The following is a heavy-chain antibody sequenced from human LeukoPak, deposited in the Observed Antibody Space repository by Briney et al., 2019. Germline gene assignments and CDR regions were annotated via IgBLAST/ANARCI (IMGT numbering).Heavy chain of an antibody. CDR1: GGSISSGGYY. Sequence: SQTLSLTCTVSGGSISSGGYYWSWIRQHPGKGLEWIGYIYYSGSIYYNPSLKSRVTISVDTSKNQFSLKLSSVAAADTAVYYCAWGVITKGFDYWGQGTLVTVSS. CDR3: AWGVITKGFDY. J-gene: IGHJ4*02. CDR2: IYYSGSI. V-gene: IGHV4-31*03. D-gene: IGHD3-10*01.